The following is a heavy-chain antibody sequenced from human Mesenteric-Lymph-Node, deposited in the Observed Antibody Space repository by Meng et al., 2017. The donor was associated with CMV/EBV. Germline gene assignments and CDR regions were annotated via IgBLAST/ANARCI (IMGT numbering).Heavy chain of an antibody. CDR2: INPKNGDS. J-gene: IGHJ5*02. V-gene: IGHV1-2*02. CDR3: ARDSNYGSGTTTGFDP. D-gene: IGHD3-10*01. Sequence: ASVKVSCKASGYTFTEHYIHWVRQAPGQGLEWMGWINPKNGDSHNVQKFQGRVTMTRDTSISTASMELSRLRSDDTAVYYCARDSNYGSGTTTGFDPWGQGTLVTVSS. CDR1: GYTFTEHY.